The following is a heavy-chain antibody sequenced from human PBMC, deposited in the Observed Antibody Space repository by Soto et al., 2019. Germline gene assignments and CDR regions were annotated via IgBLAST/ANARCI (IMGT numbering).Heavy chain of an antibody. Sequence: PSETLSLTCTVSGGSISSYYWSWIRQPPGKGLEWIGYIYYSGSTNYNPSLKSRVTISVDTSKNQFSLKLSSVTAADTAVYYCARGLTIFGVVRTGGMDVWGQGATVTVSS. CDR3: ARGLTIFGVVRTGGMDV. CDR2: IYYSGST. CDR1: GGSISSYY. D-gene: IGHD3-3*01. J-gene: IGHJ6*02. V-gene: IGHV4-59*01.